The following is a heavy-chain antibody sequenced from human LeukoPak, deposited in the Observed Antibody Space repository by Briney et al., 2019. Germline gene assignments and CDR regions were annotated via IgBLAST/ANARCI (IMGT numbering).Heavy chain of an antibody. Sequence: GGSLRLSCAASGFTFRSYWMHWVRQAPGKGLVWVSRINTDGSSTSYADSVKGRFTISRDNAKNTLYLQMTSLRAEDTAVYFCARDRVIMVRGAESLFGYWGQGTLVTVSS. J-gene: IGHJ4*02. CDR1: GFTFRSYW. D-gene: IGHD3-10*01. CDR2: INTDGSST. V-gene: IGHV3-74*01. CDR3: ARDRVIMVRGAESLFGY.